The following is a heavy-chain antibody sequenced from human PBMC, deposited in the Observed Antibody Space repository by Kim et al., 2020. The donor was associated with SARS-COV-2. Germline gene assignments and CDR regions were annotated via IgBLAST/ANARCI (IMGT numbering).Heavy chain of an antibody. CDR3: TRGSGSGPDY. CDR2: TT. D-gene: IGHD3-22*01. J-gene: IGHJ4*02. Sequence: TTNNAASVKGRFTISRDDSKSTAYLQMNSLKTEDTAVYYCTRGSGSGPDYWGQGPLVPVSS. V-gene: IGHV3-49*02.